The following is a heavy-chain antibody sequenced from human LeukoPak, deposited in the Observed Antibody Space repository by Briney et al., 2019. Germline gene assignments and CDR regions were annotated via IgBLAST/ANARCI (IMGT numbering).Heavy chain of an antibody. CDR3: ARDGRFLEWLLPYSSGFDP. CDR2: ISAYNGNT. V-gene: IGHV1-18*01. J-gene: IGHJ5*02. Sequence: ASVKVSCKASGYTFTSYGISWVRQAPGQGFEWMGWISAYNGNTNYAQKLQGRVTMTTDTSTSTAYMELRSLRSDDTAVYYCARDGRFLEWLLPYSSGFDPWGQGTLVTVSS. D-gene: IGHD3-3*01. CDR1: GYTFTSYG.